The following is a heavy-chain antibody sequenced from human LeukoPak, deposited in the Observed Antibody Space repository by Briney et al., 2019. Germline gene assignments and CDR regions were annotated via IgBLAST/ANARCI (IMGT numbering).Heavy chain of an antibody. CDR1: GFTFSSYA. D-gene: IGHD1-26*01. Sequence: GGSLRLSCAASGFTFSSYAMSWVRQAPGKGLEWVSAISGSGGTTYYADSVKGRFTISRDNSKNTLYLQMNSLRADDTAVYYCAKSGVFTIEGNWGPGTLVTVSS. V-gene: IGHV3-23*01. CDR2: ISGSGGTT. J-gene: IGHJ4*02. CDR3: AKSGVFTIEGN.